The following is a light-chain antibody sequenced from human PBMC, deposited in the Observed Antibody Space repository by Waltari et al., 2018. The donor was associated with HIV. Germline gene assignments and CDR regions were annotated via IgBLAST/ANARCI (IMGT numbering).Light chain of an antibody. J-gene: IGLJ3*02. CDR2: YNN. V-gene: IGLV1-47*01. CDR3: ATWDDSLSGWV. CDR1: SSNIGSNY. Sequence: QSVLTQPPSASGTPGTRVTISCSGTSSNIGSNYVYGYQEPPGTAPKLLIVYNNRRPSGVPDRFSGSKSGTSASLAISGLRSEDEADYYCATWDDSLSGWVFGGGTKLTVL.